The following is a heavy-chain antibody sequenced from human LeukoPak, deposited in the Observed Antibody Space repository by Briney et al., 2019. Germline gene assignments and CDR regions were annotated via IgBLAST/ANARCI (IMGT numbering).Heavy chain of an antibody. Sequence: PSETLSLTCTVSGGSVSSGSYYWSWIRQPPGKGLEWIGYIYYSGSTNYNPSLKSRVTISVDTSKNQFSLKLSSVTAADTAAYYCARVPQAATPAEYFQHWSQGTLVTVSS. V-gene: IGHV4-61*01. CDR2: IYYSGST. CDR1: GGSVSSGSYY. J-gene: IGHJ1*01. CDR3: ARVPQAATPAEYFQH. D-gene: IGHD2-15*01.